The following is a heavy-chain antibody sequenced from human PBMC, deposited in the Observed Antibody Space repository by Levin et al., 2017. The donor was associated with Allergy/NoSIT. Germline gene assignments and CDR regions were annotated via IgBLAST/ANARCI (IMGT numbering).Heavy chain of an antibody. CDR2: IYHSGST. D-gene: IGHD6-19*01. J-gene: IGHJ3*02. Sequence: SETLSLTCAVSGGSISSTHWWSWVRQPPGRGLEWIGQIYHSGSTNYNPSLKSRVTILIDKSNNQFSLKLSSVTAADTAVYYCARDSYLGVAGRGGFDIWGQGTMVTVSS. CDR3: ARDSYLGVAGRGGFDI. CDR1: GGSISSTHW. V-gene: IGHV4-4*02.